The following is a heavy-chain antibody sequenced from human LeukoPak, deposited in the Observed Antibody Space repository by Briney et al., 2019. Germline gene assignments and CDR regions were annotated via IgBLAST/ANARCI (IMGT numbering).Heavy chain of an antibody. V-gene: IGHV3-74*01. D-gene: IGHD1-26*01. Sequence: GGSLRLSCAASGFTFSSYWVHWVRQAPGKGLEWVARINRDGSTINHADSVRGRFTITRDNAENTLYLQMSSLRAEDTAIYFCAIAAYYRFGYWGQGTLVTVSS. CDR1: GFTFSSYW. CDR3: AIAAYYRFGY. CDR2: INRDGSTI. J-gene: IGHJ4*02.